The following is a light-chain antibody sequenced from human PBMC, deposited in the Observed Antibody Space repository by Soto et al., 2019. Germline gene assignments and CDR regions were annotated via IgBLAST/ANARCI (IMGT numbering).Light chain of an antibody. Sequence: EIVLTQSPGTLSLSPGERATLSCRASQSVSSSYLAWYQQKPGQAPRLLIYGASSRATGIPDRFSGSGSGTDFTLTKSRLEPEDFAVYYCQQYGSSPGTFGQGTKVEI. CDR1: QSVSSSY. CDR2: GAS. J-gene: IGKJ1*01. V-gene: IGKV3-20*01. CDR3: QQYGSSPGT.